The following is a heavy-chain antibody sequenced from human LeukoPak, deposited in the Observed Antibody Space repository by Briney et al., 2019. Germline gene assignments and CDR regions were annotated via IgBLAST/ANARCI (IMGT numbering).Heavy chain of an antibody. CDR1: GHTFTSYG. J-gene: IGHJ6*03. CDR3: ARRAFRFTMLRGVIISGYYYSMDV. Sequence: ASVKVSCKASGHTFTSYGISWVRQAPGQGLEWMGWISPYNGNTNYVQKFQDRVTMTTDTSTSTAYMELRSLRSDDTAVYYCARRAFRFTMLRGVIISGYYYSMDVWGKGTTVTVSS. CDR2: ISPYNGNT. D-gene: IGHD3-10*01. V-gene: IGHV1-18*01.